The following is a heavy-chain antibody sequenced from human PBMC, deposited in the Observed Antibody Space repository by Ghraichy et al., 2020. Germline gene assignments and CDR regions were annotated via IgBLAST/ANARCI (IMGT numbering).Heavy chain of an antibody. J-gene: IGHJ4*02. Sequence: GGSLRLSCSASGFTFSSYAMHWVRQAPGKGLEYVSAISSNGGSTYYADSVKGRFTISRDNSKNTLYLQMSSLRAEDTAVYYCVKEYSSSAFDYWGQGTLVTVSS. CDR3: VKEYSSSAFDY. CDR2: ISSNGGST. D-gene: IGHD6-6*01. CDR1: GFTFSSYA. V-gene: IGHV3-64D*06.